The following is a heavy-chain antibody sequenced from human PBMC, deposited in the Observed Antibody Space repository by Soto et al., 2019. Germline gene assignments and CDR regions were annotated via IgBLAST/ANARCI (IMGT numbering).Heavy chain of an antibody. CDR2: IYHSGST. Sequence: SETLSLTCAVSGGSISSSNWWSWVRQPPGKGLEWIGEIYHSGSTNYNPSLKSRVTISVDKSKNQFSLKRSSVTAADTAVYYCAREGSGYDRNFNYWGQGTLVTVSS. V-gene: IGHV4-4*02. D-gene: IGHD5-12*01. CDR1: GGSISSSNW. J-gene: IGHJ4*02. CDR3: AREGSGYDRNFNY.